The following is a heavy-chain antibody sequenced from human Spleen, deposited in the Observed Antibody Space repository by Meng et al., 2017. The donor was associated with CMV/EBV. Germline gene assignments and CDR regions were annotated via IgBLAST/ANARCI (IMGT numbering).Heavy chain of an antibody. CDR3: ARDKNWGTEYDY. V-gene: IGHV4-34*01. CDR1: SGSFTTYY. J-gene: IGHJ4*02. CDR2: INHSGST. Sequence: GSLRLSCALYSGSFTTYYWTWIRQPPGKGLEWIGEINHSGSTNYNPSLKSRVTISVDTSKNQFSLKLRSVTAADTAVYFCARDKNWGTEYDYWGQGMLVTVSS. D-gene: IGHD7-27*01.